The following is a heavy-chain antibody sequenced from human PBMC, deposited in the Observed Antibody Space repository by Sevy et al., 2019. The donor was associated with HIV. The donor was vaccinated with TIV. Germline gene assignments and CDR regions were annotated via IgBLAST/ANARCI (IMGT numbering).Heavy chain of an antibody. CDR2: ISYDGSNK. CDR1: GFTFRNYA. J-gene: IGHJ6*02. Sequence: GGSLRLSCAASGFTFRNYAMHWVRQAPGKGLEWVAVISYDGSNKNYADSVKGRLTISRDNSKSTLYLQINSLRGEDTAVYYCARDPVEMARSGYGMDVWGQGTTVTVSS. V-gene: IGHV3-30*04. CDR3: ARDPVEMARSGYGMDV. D-gene: IGHD6-25*01.